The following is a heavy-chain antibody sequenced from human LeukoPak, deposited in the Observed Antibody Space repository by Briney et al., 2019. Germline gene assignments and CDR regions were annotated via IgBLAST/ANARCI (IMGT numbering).Heavy chain of an antibody. J-gene: IGHJ4*02. CDR1: GFTFSSYS. D-gene: IGHD3-10*01. Sequence: GVSLRLSCAASGFTFSSYSMNWVRQAPGKGLEWVSYISSSSSTIYYADSVKGRFTISRDNAKNSLYLQMNSLRAEDTAVYYCAKEDGSGFDYWGQGTLVTVSS. CDR2: ISSSSSTI. V-gene: IGHV3-48*01. CDR3: AKEDGSGFDY.